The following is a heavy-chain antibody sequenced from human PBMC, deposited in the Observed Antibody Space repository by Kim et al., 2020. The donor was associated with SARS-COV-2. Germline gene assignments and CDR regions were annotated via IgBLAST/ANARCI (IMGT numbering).Heavy chain of an antibody. CDR2: ISYSGST. CDR1: GGSFSDYS. CDR3: ATNRGTNY. V-gene: IGHV4-34*01. Sequence: SETLSLTCAVYGGSFSDYSWSWIRQPPGKGLEWIGEISYSGSTNYNPSLKSRVTMSLDTSKNQFSLKLTSVTAADTAVYYCATNRGTNYWGQGTLVTVSS. D-gene: IGHD1-7*01. J-gene: IGHJ4*02.